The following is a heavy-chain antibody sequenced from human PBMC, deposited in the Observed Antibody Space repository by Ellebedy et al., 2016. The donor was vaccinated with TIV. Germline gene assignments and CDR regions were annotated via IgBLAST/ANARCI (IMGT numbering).Heavy chain of an antibody. CDR3: AINGDSLDY. J-gene: IGHJ4*02. D-gene: IGHD4-17*01. V-gene: IGHV3-30*03. Sequence: GGSLRLXXAASGFTFSSYGMHWVRQAPGKGLEWVAVISYDGSNKYYADSVKGRFTISRDNSKNTLYLQMNSLRAEDTAVYYCAINGDSLDYWGQGTLVTVSS. CDR1: GFTFSSYG. CDR2: ISYDGSNK.